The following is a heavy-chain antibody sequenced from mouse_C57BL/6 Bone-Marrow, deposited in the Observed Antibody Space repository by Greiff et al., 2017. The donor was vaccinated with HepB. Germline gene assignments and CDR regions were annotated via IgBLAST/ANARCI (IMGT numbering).Heavy chain of an antibody. CDR1: GYTFTSYW. Sequence: VQLQQPGAELVKPGASVKMSCKASGYTFTSYWITWVKQRPGQGLEWIGMIHPNSGSTNYNEKFKSKATLTVDKSSSTAYMQLSSLTSEDSAVYYCARSYYSKFAYWGQGTLVTVSA. CDR3: ARSYYSKFAY. V-gene: IGHV1-64*01. J-gene: IGHJ3*01. CDR2: IHPNSGST. D-gene: IGHD2-5*01.